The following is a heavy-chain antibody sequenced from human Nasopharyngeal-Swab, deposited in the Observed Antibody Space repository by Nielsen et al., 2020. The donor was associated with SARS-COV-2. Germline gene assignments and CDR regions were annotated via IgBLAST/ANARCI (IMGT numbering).Heavy chain of an antibody. V-gene: IGHV3-30*18. Sequence: GESLKISCAASGFTFSSYGMHWVRQAPGKGLEWVAVISCDGSNKYYADSVKGRFTISRDNHKNTLYLQMNSLRAEDTAVYYCAKGGGTTGTVGLDIWGQGTMVTVSS. D-gene: IGHD1-1*01. J-gene: IGHJ3*02. CDR2: ISCDGSNK. CDR1: GFTFSSYG. CDR3: AKGGGTTGTVGLDI.